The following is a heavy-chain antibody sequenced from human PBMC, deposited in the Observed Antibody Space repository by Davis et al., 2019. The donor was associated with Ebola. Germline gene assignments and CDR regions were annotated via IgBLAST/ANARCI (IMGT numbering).Heavy chain of an antibody. CDR2: ISYDGSNK. CDR1: GFTFSSYG. CDR3: ARDYASWSYRAKIFDY. J-gene: IGHJ4*02. D-gene: IGHD3-10*01. V-gene: IGHV3-30*03. Sequence: GGSLRLSCAASGFTFSSYGMHWVRQAPGKGLEWVAVISYDGSNKYYADSVKGRFTISRDNSKNTVYLQMNSLRAEDTAVYYCARDYASWSYRAKIFDYWGQGTLVTVSS.